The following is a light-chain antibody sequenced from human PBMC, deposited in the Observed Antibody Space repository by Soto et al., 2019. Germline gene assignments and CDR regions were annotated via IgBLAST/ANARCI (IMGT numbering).Light chain of an antibody. Sequence: DVQMTQSPSTLSASIGDRVTITCRASQSVVTWLAWYQLKPGKAPKLLIYEASTLERGVPSRFSGSGSGTEFTLTISSLQPDDFATYFCQQYNFYPTFGQGTTVEIK. J-gene: IGKJ1*01. CDR3: QQYNFYPT. CDR1: QSVVTW. V-gene: IGKV1-5*03. CDR2: EAS.